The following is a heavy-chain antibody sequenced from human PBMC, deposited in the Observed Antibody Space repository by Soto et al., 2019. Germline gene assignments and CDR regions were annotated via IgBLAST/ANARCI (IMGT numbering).Heavy chain of an antibody. CDR2: IIPILGIA. V-gene: IGHV1-69*08. CDR1: GGTFSSYT. J-gene: IGHJ4*02. CDR3: ARDPQNYCSGGSCYSNY. D-gene: IGHD2-15*01. Sequence: QVQLVQSGAEVKKPGSSVKVSCKASGGTFSSYTISWVRQAPGQGLEWMGRIIPILGIANYAQKFQGRVTITADKSTSTAYVELSSLRSEDTAVYYCARDPQNYCSGGSCYSNYWGQGTLVTVSS.